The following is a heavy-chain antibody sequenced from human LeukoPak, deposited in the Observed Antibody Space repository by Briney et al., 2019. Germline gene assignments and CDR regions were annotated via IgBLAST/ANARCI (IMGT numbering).Heavy chain of an antibody. D-gene: IGHD2-21*02. CDR3: ATPVQYCGGDCYPFDY. Sequence: SETLSLTCTVSGGSISSSRYYWGWIRQPPGKGLELIGTIYYSGSTYYNPSLKSRVTISVDTSKNQFSLELSSVTAADTAVYYCATPVQYCGGDCYPFDYWGQGTLVTVSS. CDR2: IYYSGST. J-gene: IGHJ4*02. CDR1: GGSISSSRYY. V-gene: IGHV4-39*01.